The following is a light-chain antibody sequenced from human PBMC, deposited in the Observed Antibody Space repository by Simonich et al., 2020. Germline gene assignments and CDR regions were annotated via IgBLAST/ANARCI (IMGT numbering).Light chain of an antibody. CDR1: QSFSSN. CDR2: GAS. CDR3: QQYNNWPIFT. J-gene: IGKJ3*01. Sequence: EIVMTQSPATLSVSPGERATLSCRASQSFSSNSAWYQQKPGQAPRLLIYGASTRATGIPARFSGSGSGTEFTLTISSMQSEDFAVYYCQQYNNWPIFTFGPGTKVDIK. V-gene: IGKV3-15*01.